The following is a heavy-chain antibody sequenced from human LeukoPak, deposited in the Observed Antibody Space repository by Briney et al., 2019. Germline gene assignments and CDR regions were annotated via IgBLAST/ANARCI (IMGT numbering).Heavy chain of an antibody. CDR2: INDSGGT. D-gene: IGHD2-15*01. J-gene: IGHJ4*02. CDR1: GVPFSGYF. Sequence: SETLSLTCAVSGVPFSGYFWTWIRQPPGKGLEWIGEINDSGGTNYNPSNNPSLKSRVTISIDTSKSQFSLKLNSVTAADTALYYCARGQAGPRAARWGQGTLVTVSS. CDR3: ARGQAGPRAAR. V-gene: IGHV4-34*01.